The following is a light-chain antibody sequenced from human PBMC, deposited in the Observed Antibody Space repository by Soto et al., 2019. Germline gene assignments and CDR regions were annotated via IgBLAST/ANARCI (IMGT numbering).Light chain of an antibody. Sequence: QSVLTQPPSASGTPGQSVTISCSGSSSDIGSNPVNWYQQLPGTAPKLLIYHNNQRPSGVPDRFSGTKSGTSASLAISGLQSEDEADYYCAAWDDGLTGRVFGGGTKVTVL. V-gene: IGLV1-44*01. J-gene: IGLJ3*02. CDR3: AAWDDGLTGRV. CDR1: SSDIGSNP. CDR2: HNN.